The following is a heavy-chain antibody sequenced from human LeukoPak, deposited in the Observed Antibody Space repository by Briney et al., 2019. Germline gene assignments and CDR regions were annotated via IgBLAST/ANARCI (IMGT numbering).Heavy chain of an antibody. V-gene: IGHV3-23*01. D-gene: IGHD3-10*01. J-gene: IGHJ4*02. CDR2: INDVGGRT. CDR1: GFTFSSYA. Sequence: PGGSLRLSCAVSGFTFSSYAMAWVRQAPGKGLEWVAGINDVGGRTYYADSVKGRFIISRDNSKNTVYLQMNSLRAEDTAVYYCAKDELLWFGELLVKGGQGTLVTVSS. CDR3: AKDELLWFGELLVK.